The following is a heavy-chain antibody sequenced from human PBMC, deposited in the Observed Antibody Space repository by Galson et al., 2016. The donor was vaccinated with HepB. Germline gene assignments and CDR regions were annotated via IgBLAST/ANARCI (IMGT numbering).Heavy chain of an antibody. D-gene: IGHD6-13*01. V-gene: IGHV3-7*01. CDR1: GFTFSTSW. J-gene: IGHJ4*02. CDR3: ARDPGFSSFDY. Sequence: SLRLSCAASGFTFSTSWMTWVRQTPGKGLEFVANINPDGSVKNYVDSVKGRFTISRDDAKNSLYLQMNSPRVEDTAVYYCARDPGFSSFDYWGQGTQVTVSS. CDR2: INPDGSVK.